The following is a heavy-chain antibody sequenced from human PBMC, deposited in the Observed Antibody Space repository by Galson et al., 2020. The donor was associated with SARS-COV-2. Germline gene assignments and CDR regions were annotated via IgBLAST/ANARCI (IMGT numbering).Heavy chain of an antibody. D-gene: IGHD6-19*01. CDR1: GYTLTELS. J-gene: IGHJ5*02. CDR3: ATGAVAGMSNWFDP. V-gene: IGHV1-24*01. Sequence: ASVKVSCKVSGYTLTELSMHWVRQAPGKGLEWMGGFDPEDGETIYAQKFQGRVTMTEDTSTDTAYMELSSLRSEDTAVYYCATGAVAGMSNWFDPWGQGTLVTVSS. CDR2: FDPEDGET.